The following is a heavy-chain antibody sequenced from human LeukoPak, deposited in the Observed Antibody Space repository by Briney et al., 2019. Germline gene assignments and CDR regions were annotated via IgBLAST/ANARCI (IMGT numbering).Heavy chain of an antibody. J-gene: IGHJ4*02. D-gene: IGHD1-26*01. CDR3: ARIRKVGATPTSYYFDY. CDR1: GSTFSTYA. V-gene: IGHV3-64*01. CDR2: ISSNGDYT. Sequence: GGSLRLSCAAPGSTFSTYAIHWVRQAPGKGLEYVSAISSNGDYTYYANSVKGRFTISRDNSKNTLYLQMGSLRAEDMAVYYCARIRKVGATPTSYYFDYWGQGTLVSVSS.